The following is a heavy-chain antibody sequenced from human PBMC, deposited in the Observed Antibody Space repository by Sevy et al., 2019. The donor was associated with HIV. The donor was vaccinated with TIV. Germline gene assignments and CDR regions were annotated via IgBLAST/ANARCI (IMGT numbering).Heavy chain of an antibody. CDR3: ATDPFSVTSSNDYMDV. D-gene: IGHD4-17*01. V-gene: IGHV3-7*01. Sequence: GGSLRLSCAASGFTFSKYWMSWVRQAPGKGLEWVADIQEDGSGKYYVDDVKGRFTISRDNAKNSLYLQMNSLRAEDTAVYYCATDPFSVTSSNDYMDVWGKGTTVTVSS. J-gene: IGHJ6*03. CDR2: IQEDGSGK. CDR1: GFTFSKYW.